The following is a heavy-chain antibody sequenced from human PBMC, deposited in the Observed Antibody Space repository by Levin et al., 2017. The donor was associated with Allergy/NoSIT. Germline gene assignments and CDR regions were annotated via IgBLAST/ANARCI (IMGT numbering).Heavy chain of an antibody. V-gene: IGHV1-69*06. CDR3: ASYGYYYGSGSLDY. CDR2: IIPIFGTA. Sequence: ASVKVSCKASGGTFSSYAISWVRQAPGQGLEWMGGIIPIFGTANYAQKFQGRVTITADKSTSTAYMELSSLRSEDTAVYYCASYGYYYGSGSLDYWGQGTLVTVSS. D-gene: IGHD3-10*01. CDR1: GGTFSSYA. J-gene: IGHJ4*02.